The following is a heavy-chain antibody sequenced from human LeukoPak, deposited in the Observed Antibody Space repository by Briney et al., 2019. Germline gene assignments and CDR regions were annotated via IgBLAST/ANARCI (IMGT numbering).Heavy chain of an antibody. D-gene: IGHD5-18*01. CDR1: GFTFSTYA. CDR2: ISGSGSST. CDR3: ARDFKTRGYSDY. Sequence: GGSLRLSCAASGFTFSTYAMSWVRQAPGKGLEWVSVISGSGSSTYYADSVKGRFTISRDNSKNTLYLQMNSLRAEDTAVYYCARDFKTRGYSDYWGQGTLVTVSS. J-gene: IGHJ4*02. V-gene: IGHV3-23*01.